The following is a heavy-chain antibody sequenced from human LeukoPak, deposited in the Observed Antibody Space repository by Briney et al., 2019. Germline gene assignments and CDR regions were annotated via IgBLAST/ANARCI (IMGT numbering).Heavy chain of an antibody. CDR3: ARARAVAGDVDY. CDR2: IYTSGGT. D-gene: IGHD6-19*01. Sequence: SQTLSLTCTVSGGSISSGSYYWSWIRQPAGKGLEWIGRIYTSGGTNYNPSLKSRVTISVDTSKNQFSLKLSSVTAADTAVYYCARARAVAGDVDYWGQGTLVTVSS. V-gene: IGHV4-61*02. J-gene: IGHJ4*02. CDR1: GGSISSGSYY.